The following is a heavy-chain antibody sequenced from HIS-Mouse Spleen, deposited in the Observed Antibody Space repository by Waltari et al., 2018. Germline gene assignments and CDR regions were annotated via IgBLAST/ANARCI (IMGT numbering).Heavy chain of an antibody. D-gene: IGHD6-13*01. CDR1: GGSIRSSSYY. CDR3: AREIPYSSSWYDWYFDL. Sequence: QLQLQESGPGLGKPSETLSLPCTVPGGSIRSSSYYWGWIRQPPGKGLEWIGSIYYSGSTYYNPSLKSRVTISVDTSKNQFSLKLSSVTAADTAVYYCAREIPYSSSWYDWYFDLWGRGTLVTVSS. J-gene: IGHJ2*01. V-gene: IGHV4-39*07. CDR2: IYYSGST.